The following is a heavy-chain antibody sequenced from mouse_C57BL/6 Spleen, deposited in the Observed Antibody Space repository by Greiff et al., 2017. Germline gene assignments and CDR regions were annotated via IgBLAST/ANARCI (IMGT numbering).Heavy chain of an antibody. V-gene: IGHV5-17*01. J-gene: IGHJ3*01. CDR2: ISSGSSTI. Sequence: DVHLVESGGGLVKPGGSLKLSCAASGFTFSDYGMHWVRQAPEKGLEWVAYISSGSSTIYYADTVKGRFTISRDNAKNTLFLQMTSLRSEDTAMYYCARPPRYDGSSYYAYWGQGTLVTVSA. D-gene: IGHD1-1*01. CDR3: ARPPRYDGSSYYAY. CDR1: GFTFSDYG.